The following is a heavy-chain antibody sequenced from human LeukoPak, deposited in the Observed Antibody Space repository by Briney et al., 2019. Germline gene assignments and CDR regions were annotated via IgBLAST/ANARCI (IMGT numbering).Heavy chain of an antibody. D-gene: IGHD6-13*01. J-gene: IGHJ6*03. V-gene: IGHV4-59*01. CDR3: ARGGEQQLVRFYYYYYMDV. Sequence: SETLSLTCTVSGGSLSNYYWSWIRQPPGKALEWIGYMYYTGDTNYNPSLKSRVTISVDTSKNQFSLKLSSVTAADTAVYYCARGGEQQLVRFYYYYYMDVWGKGTTVTVSS. CDR1: GGSLSNYY. CDR2: MYYTGDT.